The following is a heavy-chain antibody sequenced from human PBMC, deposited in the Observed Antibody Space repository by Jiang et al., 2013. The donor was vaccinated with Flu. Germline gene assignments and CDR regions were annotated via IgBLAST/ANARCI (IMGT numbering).Heavy chain of an antibody. V-gene: IGHV1-69*06. D-gene: IGHD6-13*01. Sequence: GAEVKKPGSSVKVSCRASGGSFSSYAMNWVRQAPGQGLEWMGVIIPIFGTVNYAQKFQGRVTITADKSTSTAYMELSSLRSEDTAVYYCAKDGTGYSSSWFVSWGQGTLVTVSS. CDR2: IIPIFGTV. CDR1: GGSFSSYA. CDR3: AKDGTGYSSSWFVS. J-gene: IGHJ5*01.